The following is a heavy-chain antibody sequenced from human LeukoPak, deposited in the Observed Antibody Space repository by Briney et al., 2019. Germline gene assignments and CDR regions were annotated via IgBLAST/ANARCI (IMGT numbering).Heavy chain of an antibody. Sequence: PSDTLSLTCAVYVRSFSGYYCGCIRQPPGEWRGWVGEITQSGSTNYNPSLKSGVTISVDTSKNQFSLKLSSVAAADTAVYYCARVARWLVRNWFDPWGQGTLVTVSS. J-gene: IGHJ5*02. CDR3: ARVARWLVRNWFDP. V-gene: IGHV4-34*01. D-gene: IGHD6-19*01. CDR2: ITQSGST. CDR1: VRSFSGYY.